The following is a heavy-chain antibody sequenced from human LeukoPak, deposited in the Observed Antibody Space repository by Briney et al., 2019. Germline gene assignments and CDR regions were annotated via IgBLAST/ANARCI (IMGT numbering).Heavy chain of an antibody. Sequence: PSETLSLTCTVSGGSISSSSYYWGWIRQPPGKGLEWIGSIYYSGSTYYKPSLKSRVTISVDTSKNQFSLKLSSVTAANTAVYYCARHLSRDEKTFDYWGQGTLVTVSS. V-gene: IGHV4-39*01. J-gene: IGHJ4*02. CDR2: IYYSGST. D-gene: IGHD3-9*01. CDR3: ARHLSRDEKTFDY. CDR1: GGSISSSSYY.